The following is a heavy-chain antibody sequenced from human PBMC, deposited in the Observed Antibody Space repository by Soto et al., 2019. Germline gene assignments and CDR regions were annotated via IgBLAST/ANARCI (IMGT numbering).Heavy chain of an antibody. Sequence: GESLKISCKGSGYSSTNYWIGWVRQMSGKGLELMGITFPGNSETRYSPSFQGHVTISADKSISTAYLQWSSLKASDTALYYCARSRYYDTTGYYPFYYYYYGMDVWGQGTTVTVSS. CDR1: GYSSTNYW. CDR3: ARSRYYDTTGYYPFYYYYYGMDV. V-gene: IGHV5-51*01. J-gene: IGHJ6*02. D-gene: IGHD3-22*01. CDR2: TFPGNSET.